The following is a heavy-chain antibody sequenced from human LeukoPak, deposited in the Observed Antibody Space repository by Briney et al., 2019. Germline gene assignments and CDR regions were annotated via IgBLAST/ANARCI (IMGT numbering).Heavy chain of an antibody. Sequence: ASVKVSCKASGGTFSSYAISWVRQAPGQGLEWMGRIIPILGIANYAQKFRGRVTITADKSTSTAYMELSSLRSEDTAVYYCARDLGLYDSSGYVDYWGQGTLVTVSS. CDR2: IIPILGIA. CDR1: GGTFSSYA. CDR3: ARDLGLYDSSGYVDY. V-gene: IGHV1-69*04. D-gene: IGHD3-22*01. J-gene: IGHJ4*02.